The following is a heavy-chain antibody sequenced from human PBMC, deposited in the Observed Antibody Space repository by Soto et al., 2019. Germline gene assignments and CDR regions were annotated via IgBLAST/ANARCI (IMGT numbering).Heavy chain of an antibody. J-gene: IGHJ1*01. D-gene: IGHD6-19*01. V-gene: IGHV3-15*01. Sequence: EVQLVESGGGLVKPGGSLRLSCAASGFTFRNAWMRWVRQAPGKGLEWVGRIKSKTDGGTLDYAAPEKGRFTISRDDSKNTLFLQMNSLKTEDTAVYYCTTEGLQDSSGWYEYFQHWGQGTLVTVSS. CDR1: GFTFRNAW. CDR3: TTEGLQDSSGWYEYFQH. CDR2: IKSKTDGGTL.